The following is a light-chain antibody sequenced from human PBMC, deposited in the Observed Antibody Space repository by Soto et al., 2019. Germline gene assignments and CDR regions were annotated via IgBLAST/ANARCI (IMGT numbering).Light chain of an antibody. J-gene: IGKJ3*01. CDR1: QSVLYSSNNKNY. V-gene: IGKV4-1*01. Sequence: DIVMTQSPDSLAVSLGERATINCKSSQSVLYSSNNKNYLAWYQKKPGQPPKLLIYWASTRESGVPDRFSGSGSGTDFTLTISSLQAEDVAVYYCQQYYSTPFFTFGPGTKVDIK. CDR3: QQYYSTPFFT. CDR2: WAS.